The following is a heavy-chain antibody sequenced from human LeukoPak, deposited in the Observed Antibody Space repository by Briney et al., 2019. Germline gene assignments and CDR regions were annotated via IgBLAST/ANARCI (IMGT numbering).Heavy chain of an antibody. CDR1: GFTFSSYG. CDR2: ISYDGSNK. Sequence: GRSLRLSCAVSGFTFSSYGMHWVRQAPGKGLEWVAVISYDGSNKYYADSVKGRFTISRDNSKNTLYLQMNSLRAEDTAVYYCAILTGATTLIDAFDIWGQGTMVTVSS. V-gene: IGHV3-30*03. D-gene: IGHD1-26*01. CDR3: AILTGATTLIDAFDI. J-gene: IGHJ3*02.